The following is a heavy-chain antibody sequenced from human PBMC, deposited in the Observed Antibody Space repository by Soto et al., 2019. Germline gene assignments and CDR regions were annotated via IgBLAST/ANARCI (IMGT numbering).Heavy chain of an antibody. CDR1: GYSFSNYD. J-gene: IGHJ3*02. CDR3: ARGQQLRLTSDAFDI. Sequence: ASVKVSCKAFGYSFSNYDINLVRQATVQVLELIVWINPNIFNTCYSQSLQGRFTITMNTSIITSYIELSSLRSDDTAVYYCARGQQLRLTSDAFDIWGQGTMVTVSS. D-gene: IGHD6-13*01. V-gene: IGHV1-8*03. CDR2: INPNIFNT.